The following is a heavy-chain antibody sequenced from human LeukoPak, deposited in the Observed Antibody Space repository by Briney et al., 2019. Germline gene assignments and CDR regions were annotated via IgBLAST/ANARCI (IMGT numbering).Heavy chain of an antibody. V-gene: IGHV3-30*04. D-gene: IGHD4-11*01. CDR3: TKDDGPYSLTPYSVGLFDF. CDR1: GYTFSNFA. J-gene: IGHJ4*02. CDR2: ISNGGTYK. Sequence: GESLRLSCEVSGYTFSNFAVNWVRRAPGKGLEGVAVISNGGTYKYFSDSVKGRFTVSRDNYKNTEYLQMHRLRSEDTAMYYCTKDDGPYSLTPYSVGLFDFWGPGTLVTVSS.